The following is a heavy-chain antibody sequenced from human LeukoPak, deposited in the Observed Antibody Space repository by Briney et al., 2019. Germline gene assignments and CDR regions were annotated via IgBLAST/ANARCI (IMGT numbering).Heavy chain of an antibody. CDR2: ISDSGGGS. D-gene: IGHD3-10*01. CDR3: AKHSGTRGCYNDY. J-gene: IGHJ4*02. V-gene: IGHV3-23*01. Sequence: GGSLRLSCAASGFTFSSYSMTSVRQAPGRGLEWVSGISDSGGGSYYADSVKGRFTISREKSKSMLYLQMNSLRADDTAVYYCAKHSGTRGCYNDYWGQGTLVTVSS. CDR1: GFTFSSYS.